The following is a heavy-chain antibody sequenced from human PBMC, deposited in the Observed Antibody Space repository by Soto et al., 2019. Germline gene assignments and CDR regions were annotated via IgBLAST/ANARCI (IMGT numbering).Heavy chain of an antibody. CDR1: GYSFSTYD. CDR2: ISPKNGNT. J-gene: IGHJ5*02. CDR3: ATSYDTGFDP. Sequence: ASVKVSCKASGYSFSTYDISWLRQVPGQGPEWMGRISPKNGNTNYAQNFQDRVTLTADTSSNTAYMELTGLRSDDTAKYYCATSYDTGFDPWGQGTLVTVSS. D-gene: IGHD3-9*01. V-gene: IGHV1-18*04.